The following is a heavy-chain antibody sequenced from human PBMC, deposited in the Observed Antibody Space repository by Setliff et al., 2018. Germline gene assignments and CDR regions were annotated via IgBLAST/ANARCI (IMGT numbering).Heavy chain of an antibody. D-gene: IGHD3-10*01. J-gene: IGHJ4*02. CDR1: GVSINRVY. CDR2: INYSGNT. CDR3: ARGGDFCCGSGTIDS. Sequence: PSETLSLTCSVSGVSINRVYWNWIRQPPGKGLEWFGYINYSGNTNYNPPPNSRVTTSFNTSKNQISLNLSSVAPADTAVYYCARGGDFCCGSGTIDSWGPGTLVTVSS. V-gene: IGHV4-59*01.